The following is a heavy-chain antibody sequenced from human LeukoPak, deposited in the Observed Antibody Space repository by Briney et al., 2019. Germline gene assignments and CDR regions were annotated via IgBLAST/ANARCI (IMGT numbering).Heavy chain of an antibody. Sequence: PGGSLRLSCAASGFTFDDYAMHWVRQAPGKGLEWVSGVSWNSGSIGYADSVKGRFTISRDNAKNMLYLQMNSLRAEDTAVYYCARDPNGNWWFDPWGQGTLVTVSS. CDR1: GFTFDDYA. V-gene: IGHV3-9*01. J-gene: IGHJ5*02. D-gene: IGHD1-1*01. CDR3: ARDPNGNWWFDP. CDR2: VSWNSGSI.